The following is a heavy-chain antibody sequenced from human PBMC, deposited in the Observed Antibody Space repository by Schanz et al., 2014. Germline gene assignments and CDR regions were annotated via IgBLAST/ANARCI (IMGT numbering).Heavy chain of an antibody. CDR1: EYSFTSYS. CDR2: INTGSGDT. CDR3: AKAEYDILTDSYSRLDP. V-gene: IGHV1-3*04. D-gene: IGHD3-9*01. Sequence: QVHLVQSGAEVKRPGASVKVSCKASEYSFTSYSMHWVRQAPGQRLEWMGWINTGSGDTKYSQNFQGRVTITRDTSASTADMELRSLRSDDTAVYYCAKAEYDILTDSYSRLDPWGQGTLVTVSS. J-gene: IGHJ5*02.